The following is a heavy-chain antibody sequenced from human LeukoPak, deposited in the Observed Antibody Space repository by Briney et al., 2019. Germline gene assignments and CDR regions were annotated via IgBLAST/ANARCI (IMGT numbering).Heavy chain of an antibody. Sequence: PSETLSLTCTVSGASTSDYYRSWIRQPPGKGLEWIGCIYYSGSTNYNPSLKSRVTISVDTSKNQFSLKLSSVTAADTAVYFCARQLRGEAVAGHLQPFDYWGQGTLVTVSS. CDR1: GASTSDYY. V-gene: IGHV4-59*08. J-gene: IGHJ4*02. CDR3: ARQLRGEAVAGHLQPFDY. CDR2: IYYSGST. D-gene: IGHD6-19*01.